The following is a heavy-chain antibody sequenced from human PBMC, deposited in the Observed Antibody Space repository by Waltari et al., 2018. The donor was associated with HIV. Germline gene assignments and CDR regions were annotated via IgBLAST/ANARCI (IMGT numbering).Heavy chain of an antibody. CDR2: IKTKGDGGAT. Sequence: EVQLVESGGDLLKPGGCLSLSCAASGFTLNSVGMSWVRQAPGKGLEGVGRIKTKGDGGATDYAAAVKCRFTISRDDSKNTVYLQMNSLKIEDTAVYYCTAEEDYGSGSHFDYWGQGTLVTVSS. J-gene: IGHJ4*02. D-gene: IGHD3-10*01. V-gene: IGHV3-15*01. CDR3: TAEEDYGSGSHFDY. CDR1: GFTLNSVG.